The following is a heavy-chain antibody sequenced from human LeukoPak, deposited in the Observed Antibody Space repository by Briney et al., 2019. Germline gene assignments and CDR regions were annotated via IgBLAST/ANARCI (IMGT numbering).Heavy chain of an antibody. J-gene: IGHJ6*03. CDR2: IRYDGSNK. D-gene: IGHD6-19*01. V-gene: IGHV3-30*02. CDR1: GFTFGDYA. Sequence: PGRSLRLSCTASGFTFGDYAMSWVRQAPGKGLEWVAFIRYDGSNKYYADSVKGRFTISRDNSKNTLYLQMNSLRAEDTAVYYCAKDYGSIETSSGWSITYYYYYYYMDVWGKGTTVTVSS. CDR3: AKDYGSIETSSGWSITYYYYYYYMDV.